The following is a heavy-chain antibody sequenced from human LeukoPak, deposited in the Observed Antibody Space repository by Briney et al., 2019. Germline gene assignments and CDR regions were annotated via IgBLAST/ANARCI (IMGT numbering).Heavy chain of an antibody. CDR2: MYYSGTP. V-gene: IGHV4-39*01. Sequence: SETLSLTCTVSGGSISSINYYWGWIRQPPGKGLEWIGSMYYSGTPYYTPSLQRRVTISGDTSKNQLSLKLSSVTAADTAVYYCARLYYDSRGYYWFDPWGQGTLVTVSS. CDR3: ARLYYDSRGYYWFDP. J-gene: IGHJ5*02. CDR1: GGSISSINYY. D-gene: IGHD3-22*01.